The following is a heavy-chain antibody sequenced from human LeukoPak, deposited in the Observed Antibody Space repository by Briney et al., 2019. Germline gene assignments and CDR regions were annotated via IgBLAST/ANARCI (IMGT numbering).Heavy chain of an antibody. V-gene: IGHV4-4*02. Sequence: SGTLSLTCAVSGGSISSSNWWSWVRQPPGKGLEWIGEIYHSGSTNYNPSLKSRVTISVDKSKNQFSLKLSSVTAADTAVYYCARIGYSSTRIGPIDYWGQGTLVTVSS. CDR1: GGSISSSNW. CDR3: ARIGYSSTRIGPIDY. J-gene: IGHJ4*02. CDR2: IYHSGST. D-gene: IGHD6-13*01.